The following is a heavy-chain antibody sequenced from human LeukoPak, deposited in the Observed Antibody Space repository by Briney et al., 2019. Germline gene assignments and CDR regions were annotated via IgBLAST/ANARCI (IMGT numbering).Heavy chain of an antibody. Sequence: ASVKVSCKASGYTFTSYYMHWVRQAPGQGLEWIGIINPSGGSTSYAQKFQGRVTMTRDTSISTAYMELSRLRSDDTAVYYCASSDSSGFPWGQGTLVTVSS. CDR1: GYTFTSYY. J-gene: IGHJ5*02. CDR3: ASSDSSGFP. V-gene: IGHV1-46*01. D-gene: IGHD3-22*01. CDR2: INPSGGST.